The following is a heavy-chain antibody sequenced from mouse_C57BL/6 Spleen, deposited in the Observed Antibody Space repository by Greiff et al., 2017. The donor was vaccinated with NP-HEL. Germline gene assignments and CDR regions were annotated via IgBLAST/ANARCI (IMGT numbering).Heavy chain of an antibody. CDR1: GFNIKNTY. V-gene: IGHV14-3*01. CDR2: IDPANGNT. Sequence: EVKLVESVAELVRPGASVKLSCTASGFNIKNTYMHWVKQRPEQGLEWIGRIDPANGNTKYAPKFQGKATITADTSSNTAYLQLSSLTSEDTAIYYCARAYYSNHYFDYWGQGTTLTVSS. CDR3: ARAYYSNHYFDY. D-gene: IGHD2-5*01. J-gene: IGHJ2*01.